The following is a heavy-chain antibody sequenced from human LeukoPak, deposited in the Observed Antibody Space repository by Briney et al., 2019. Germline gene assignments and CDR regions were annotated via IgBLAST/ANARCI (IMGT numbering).Heavy chain of an antibody. CDR2: IGTYNGNT. J-gene: IGHJ3*02. CDR3: VREWDHTRMTFDI. D-gene: IGHD1-26*01. V-gene: IGHV1-18*01. Sequence: ASVKVSCKASGYTFINYAISWVRQAPGQGLEWMGWIGTYNGNTKYAQEFQGRVTMTTDTSTSTGYMELRNLRSDDTAVYFCVREWDHTRMTFDIWGHGTMVTVSS. CDR1: GYTFINYA.